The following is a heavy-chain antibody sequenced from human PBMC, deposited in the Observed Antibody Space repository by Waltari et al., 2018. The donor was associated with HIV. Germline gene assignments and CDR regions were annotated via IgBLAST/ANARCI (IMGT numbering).Heavy chain of an antibody. CDR1: GFTFSTYK. D-gene: IGHD1-26*01. Sequence: EVELVESGGGLVKPGETLRLSCAASGFTFSTYKWNWLRQAPGTGLECVSSSSGSSHFIYYADLVKGRFTISRDNAKNSLYLQMSSLRSEDTAVYYCARGLGSHFDYWGQGTLVTVSS. CDR2: SSGSSHFI. V-gene: IGHV3-21*02. J-gene: IGHJ4*02. CDR3: ARGLGSHFDY.